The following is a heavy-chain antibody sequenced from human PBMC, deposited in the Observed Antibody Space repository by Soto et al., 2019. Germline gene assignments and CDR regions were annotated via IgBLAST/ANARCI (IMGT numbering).Heavy chain of an antibody. Sequence: SETLSLTCTVSGGSISSSSYYWGWIRQPPGKGLEWIGSIYYSGSTYYNPSLKSRVTISVDTSKNQFSLKLSSVTAADTAVYYCARYASSSLPYNWFDPWGQGTLVTVSS. CDR1: GGSISSSSYY. CDR2: IYYSGST. V-gene: IGHV4-39*01. CDR3: ARYASSSLPYNWFDP. D-gene: IGHD6-6*01. J-gene: IGHJ5*02.